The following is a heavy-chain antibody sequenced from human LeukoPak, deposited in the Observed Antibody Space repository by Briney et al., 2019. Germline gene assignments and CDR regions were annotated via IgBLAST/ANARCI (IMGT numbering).Heavy chain of an antibody. J-gene: IGHJ4*02. CDR1: GYTFTGYY. CDR2: INPNSGAT. V-gene: IGHV1-2*02. D-gene: IGHD5-18*01. CDR3: AREPNTGY. Sequence: ASVTVSCKASGYTFTGYYMHWVRQAPGQGLEWMGWINPNSGATNYAQNFQGRVTMTRDTSISTAYMELSRLRSDDTAVYYCAREPNTGYWGQGTLVTVSS.